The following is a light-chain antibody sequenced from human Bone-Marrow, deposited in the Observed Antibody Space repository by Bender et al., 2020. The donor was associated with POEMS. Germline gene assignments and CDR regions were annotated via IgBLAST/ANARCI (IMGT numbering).Light chain of an antibody. Sequence: QSALTQPASVSGSPGQSITISCTGTSSDVGVYKLVSWYQHHPSKAPKLIIYDATKRPSEISNRFSGSKSGTSASLAITGLQSDDEAIYFCVAWDASLNGWVFGGGTKLTVL. CDR2: DAT. J-gene: IGLJ3*02. CDR1: SSDVGVYKL. V-gene: IGLV2-14*02. CDR3: VAWDASLNGWV.